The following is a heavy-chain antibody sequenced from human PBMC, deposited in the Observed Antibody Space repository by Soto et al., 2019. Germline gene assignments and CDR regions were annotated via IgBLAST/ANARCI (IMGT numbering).Heavy chain of an antibody. CDR3: ARRFEQWLVFDY. J-gene: IGHJ4*02. Sequence: EVQLVESGGGLVQPGGSLRLSCAASGFTFSSYNMNWVRQAPGKGLEWVSYISSSSTTMYYADSVKGRFTISRDNAKNSLYLKLNSLRAEATAVYYCARRFEQWLVFDYWGQGALVTVSS. D-gene: IGHD6-19*01. V-gene: IGHV3-48*01. CDR1: GFTFSSYN. CDR2: ISSSSTTM.